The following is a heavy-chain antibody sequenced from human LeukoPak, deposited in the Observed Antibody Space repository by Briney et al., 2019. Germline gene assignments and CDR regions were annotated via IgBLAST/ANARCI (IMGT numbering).Heavy chain of an antibody. D-gene: IGHD6-13*01. CDR1: GGSISSYY. CDR3: ATSGYSSSWYNLEYFQH. V-gene: IGHV4-4*07. Sequence: SETLSVTCTLSGGSISSYYWSWSRHRARKGLGCSGRIYTSGSTNYTPSLQSRVTMSVETSKNQFPLKLSSVTAADTAVYYCATSGYSSSWYNLEYFQHWGQGTLVTVSS. CDR2: IYTSGST. J-gene: IGHJ1*01.